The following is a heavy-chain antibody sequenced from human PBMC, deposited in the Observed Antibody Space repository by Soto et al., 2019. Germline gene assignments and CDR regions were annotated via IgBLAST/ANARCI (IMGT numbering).Heavy chain of an antibody. CDR1: GGSITNYY. Sequence: QVQLQESGPGLVKPSETLSLTCTVSGGSITNYYCSWFRQPPGKGLEWIVYIQYNGYSAYNLSLKRRVTMSMDTSKTQFSLMLESVTATDTAVYYCARHGFGSLHGLVYVWGQGTTVIVSS. CDR2: IQYNGYS. J-gene: IGHJ6*02. CDR3: ARHGFGSLHGLVYV. D-gene: IGHD3-10*01. V-gene: IGHV4-59*08.